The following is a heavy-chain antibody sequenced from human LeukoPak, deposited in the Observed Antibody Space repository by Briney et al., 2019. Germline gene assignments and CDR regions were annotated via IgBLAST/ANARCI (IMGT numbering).Heavy chain of an antibody. V-gene: IGHV3-7*04. D-gene: IGHD6-13*01. CDR2: IKHDGSEK. CDR3: ARGTSSSPNWFDP. CDR1: GFTFSTYW. J-gene: IGHJ5*02. Sequence: PGGSLRLSCAVSGFTFSTYWVSWVRQAPGKGLEWVANIKHDGSEKYYVDSVKGRFTISRDNSENSLYLQMNSLRAEDTAVYYCARGTSSSPNWFDPWGQGTLVTVSS.